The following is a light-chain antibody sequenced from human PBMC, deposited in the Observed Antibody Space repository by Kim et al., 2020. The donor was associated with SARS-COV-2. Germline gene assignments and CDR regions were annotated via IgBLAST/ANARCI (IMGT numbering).Light chain of an antibody. CDR1: QGISSY. CDR2: GAS. V-gene: IGKV1-9*01. CDR3: QRLDNYPLT. J-gene: IGKJ4*01. Sequence: SESVGDRVTITCRDSQGISSYLAWYQQKPGKAPKVLIYGASTLQGGVPLRFSGSASGTEFTLTISSLQPEDFATYYCQRLDNYPLTFGGGTKLEI.